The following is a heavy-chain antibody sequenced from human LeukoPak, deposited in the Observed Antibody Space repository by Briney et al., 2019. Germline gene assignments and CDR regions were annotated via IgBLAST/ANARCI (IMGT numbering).Heavy chain of an antibody. D-gene: IGHD3-22*01. V-gene: IGHV3-9*01. Sequence: GRSLRLSCAASGFTFDDYAMHWVRQAPGKGLEWASGISWNSGSIGYADSVKGRFTISRDNAKNSLYLQMNSLRAEDTALYYCAKGSGYDSSGYHDYWGQGTLVTVSS. CDR1: GFTFDDYA. J-gene: IGHJ4*02. CDR2: ISWNSGSI. CDR3: AKGSGYDSSGYHDY.